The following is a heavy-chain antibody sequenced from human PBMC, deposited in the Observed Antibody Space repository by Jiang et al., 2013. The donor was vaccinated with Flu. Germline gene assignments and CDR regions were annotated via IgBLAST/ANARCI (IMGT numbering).Heavy chain of an antibody. Sequence: KPSETLSLTCTVSGGSISSSSYYWGWIRQPPGKGLEWIGSIYYSGSTYYNPSLKSRVTISVDTSKNQFSLKLSSVTAADTAVYYCARHGLDYYDSSGYKDYWGQGTLVTVSS. CDR2: IYYSGST. CDR1: GGSISSSSYY. D-gene: IGHD3-22*01. CDR3: ARHGLDYYDSSGYKDY. J-gene: IGHJ4*02. V-gene: IGHV4-39*01.